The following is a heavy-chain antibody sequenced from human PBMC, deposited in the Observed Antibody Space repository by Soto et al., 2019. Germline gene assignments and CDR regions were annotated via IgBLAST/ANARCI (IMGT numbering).Heavy chain of an antibody. CDR3: ARTDGYEIEY. Sequence: GESLKISCQGSGYSFVIYCIAWVRQMPGKGLEWMGSIYPGDSDTTNSPSFQGQVTMSVEKSITTVYLQWSSLKASDTAMYYCARTDGYEIEYWGQGTLVTVSS. V-gene: IGHV5-51*01. D-gene: IGHD2-21*01. CDR2: IYPGDSDT. J-gene: IGHJ4*02. CDR1: GYSFVIYC.